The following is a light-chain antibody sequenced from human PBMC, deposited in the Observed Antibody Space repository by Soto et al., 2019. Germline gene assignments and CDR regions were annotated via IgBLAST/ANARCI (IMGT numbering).Light chain of an antibody. Sequence: NFMLTQPPSLSESPGKTVAISCTGSSGSIASSYVQWYQQRPGSVPTTVIYEDNQRPSGVPDRFSGSIDSSSNSALLTFSGLKTEDEADYYCQSFDDTNVVFGGGTKLTVL. J-gene: IGLJ3*02. V-gene: IGLV6-57*02. CDR3: QSFDDTNVV. CDR1: SGSIASSY. CDR2: EDN.